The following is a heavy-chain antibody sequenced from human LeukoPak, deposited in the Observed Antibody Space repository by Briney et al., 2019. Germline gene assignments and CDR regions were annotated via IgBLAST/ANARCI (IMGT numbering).Heavy chain of an antibody. Sequence: PSETLSLTCTVSGGSISSSSYYWSWIRQPAGKGLEWIGRIYTSGSTNYNPSLKSRVTMSVDTSKNQFSLKLSSVTAADTAVYYCARRDARDAFDIWGQGTMVTVSS. CDR3: ARRDARDAFDI. CDR1: GGSISSSSYY. CDR2: IYTSGST. V-gene: IGHV4-61*02. J-gene: IGHJ3*02. D-gene: IGHD5-24*01.